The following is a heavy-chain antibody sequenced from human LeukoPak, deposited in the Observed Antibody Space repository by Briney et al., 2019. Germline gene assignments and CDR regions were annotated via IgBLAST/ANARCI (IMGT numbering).Heavy chain of an antibody. Sequence: SETLSLTCAVYGGSFSGYYWSWIRQPPGKGLEWIGEINHSGSTNYNPSLKSRVTISVDTSKNQFSLKLSSVTAADTAVYYCASTPTVTIPDYWGQGTLVTVSS. CDR3: ASTPTVTIPDY. CDR1: GGSFSGYY. D-gene: IGHD4-17*01. CDR2: INHSGST. V-gene: IGHV4-34*01. J-gene: IGHJ4*02.